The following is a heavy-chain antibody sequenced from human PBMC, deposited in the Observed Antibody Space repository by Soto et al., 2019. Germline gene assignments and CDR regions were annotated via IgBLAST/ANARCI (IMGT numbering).Heavy chain of an antibody. Sequence: SETLSLTCAVYGGSFSGYYWSWIRQPPGKGLEWIGEINHSGSTNYNPSLKSRVTISVDTSKNQFSLKLSSVTAADTAVYYRARAHEQLVRDWFDPWGQGTLVTVSS. CDR2: INHSGST. CDR1: GGSFSGYY. CDR3: ARAHEQLVRDWFDP. D-gene: IGHD6-6*01. J-gene: IGHJ5*02. V-gene: IGHV4-34*01.